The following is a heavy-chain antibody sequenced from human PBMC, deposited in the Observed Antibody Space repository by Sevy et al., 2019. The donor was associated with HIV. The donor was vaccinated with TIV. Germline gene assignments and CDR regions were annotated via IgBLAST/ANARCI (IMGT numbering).Heavy chain of an antibody. D-gene: IGHD5-12*01. CDR2: ISSDSSRI. V-gene: IGHV3-48*01. J-gene: IGHJ6*02. CDR3: AREGGYTDQGMDV. CDR1: GFTFSNYD. Sequence: GGSLRLSCAASGFTFSNYDMNWVRQAPGKGVEWVSYISSDSSRIYYADSVKGRLTISRDNAKNSLYVQMNRLRAEDTAVYYCAREGGYTDQGMDVWGQGTTLTVSS.